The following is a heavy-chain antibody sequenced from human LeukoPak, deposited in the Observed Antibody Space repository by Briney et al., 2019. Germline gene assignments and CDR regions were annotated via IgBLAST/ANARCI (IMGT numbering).Heavy chain of an antibody. Sequence: GGSLRLSCAASGFTFSSYGMHWVRQAPGKGLEWVAFIRYDGSNKYYADSVKGRFTISRDNSKNTLYLQMNSLRAEDTAVYYCANGAVNFDYWGQGTLVTVSS. CDR2: IRYDGSNK. V-gene: IGHV3-30*02. CDR3: ANGAVNFDY. D-gene: IGHD1-26*01. CDR1: GFTFSSYG. J-gene: IGHJ4*02.